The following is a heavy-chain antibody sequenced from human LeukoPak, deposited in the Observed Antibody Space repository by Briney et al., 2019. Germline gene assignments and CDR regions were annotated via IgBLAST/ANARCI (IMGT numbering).Heavy chain of an antibody. V-gene: IGHV1-18*01. D-gene: IGHD4-17*01. CDR3: GRPQFGSTGPYFDY. Sequence: ASVKVSCKASGYTFTSYGISWVRQAPGQGLEWMGWISAYNGNTNYARKLQGRATMTTDTSTSTAYMELRSLRSDDTAVYYCGRPQFGSTGPYFDYWGQGTLVTVSS. J-gene: IGHJ4*02. CDR2: ISAYNGNT. CDR1: GYTFTSYG.